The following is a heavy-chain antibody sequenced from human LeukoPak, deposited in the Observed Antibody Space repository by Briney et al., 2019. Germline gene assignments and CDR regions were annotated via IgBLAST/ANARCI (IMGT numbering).Heavy chain of an antibody. J-gene: IGHJ3*02. CDR2: IDWDDDK. V-gene: IGHV2-70*11. Sequence: SGPALVKPTQTLTLTCTFSGFSLSTSGMCVSWIRQPPGKALEWLARIDWDDDKYYSTSLKTRLTISKDTSKNHVVFTMTNMDPVDTATYYCARIRSDTAMVWEADDAFDIWGQGTMVTVSS. CDR3: ARIRSDTAMVWEADDAFDI. D-gene: IGHD5-18*01. CDR1: GFSLSTSGMC.